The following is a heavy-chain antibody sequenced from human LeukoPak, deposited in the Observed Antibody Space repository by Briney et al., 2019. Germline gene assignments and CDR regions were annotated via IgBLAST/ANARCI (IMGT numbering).Heavy chain of an antibody. D-gene: IGHD3-10*01. CDR1: GFIFRDYA. V-gene: IGHV3-23*01. CDR2: ISGRTGAT. Sequence: GGSQRLSCVASGFIFRDYAMNWVRQAPGKGLEWVATISGRTGATYYGDSVKGRFTISRDNSENTLYLQMDSLRIEDTALYYCTKRGTGGSGSHMDSRGQGILVTVSS. J-gene: IGHJ4*02. CDR3: TKRGTGGSGSHMDS.